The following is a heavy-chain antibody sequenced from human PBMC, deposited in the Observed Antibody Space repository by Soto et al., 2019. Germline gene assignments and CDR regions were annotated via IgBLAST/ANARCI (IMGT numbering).Heavy chain of an antibody. V-gene: IGHV1-2*02. CDR3: ARYYYDSSGYYYDGMGV. D-gene: IGHD3-22*01. CDR2: INPNSGGT. J-gene: IGHJ6*02. Sequence: GASVKVSCKASGYTFTGYYMHWVRQAPGQGLEWMGWINPNSGGTNYAQKFQGRVTMTRDTSISTAYMELSRLRSDDTAVYYCARYYYDSSGYYYDGMGVWGQGTTVTVSS. CDR1: GYTFTGYY.